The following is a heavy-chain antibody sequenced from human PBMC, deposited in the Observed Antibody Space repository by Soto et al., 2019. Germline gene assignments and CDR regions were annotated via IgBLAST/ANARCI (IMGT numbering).Heavy chain of an antibody. CDR1: GYTFTSYT. J-gene: IGHJ4*02. Sequence: QVQLVQSGAEVKKPGASVKVSCKASGYTFTSYTMHWVRQAPGQRLEWMGWINAGNGNTKYSQKFQGRVTITRDTSASTAYMELSSLRSEDTAVYYFAGFGGYSGYDSLDYWGQGTLVTVSS. CDR2: INAGNGNT. V-gene: IGHV1-3*01. D-gene: IGHD5-12*01. CDR3: AGFGGYSGYDSLDY.